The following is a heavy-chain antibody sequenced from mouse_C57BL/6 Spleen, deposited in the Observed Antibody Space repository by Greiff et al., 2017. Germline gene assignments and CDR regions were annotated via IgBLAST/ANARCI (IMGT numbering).Heavy chain of an antibody. J-gene: IGHJ4*01. CDR2: IRNKANNHAT. V-gene: IGHV6-6*01. CDR1: GFTFSDAW. CDR3: TRVITTVYYYAMDY. D-gene: IGHD1-1*01. Sequence: EVQLMESGGGLVQPGGSMKLSCAASGFTFSDAWMDWVRQSPEKGLEWVAEIRNKANNHATYYAESVKGRFTISRDDSKSSVYLQMNSLRAEDTGIYYCTRVITTVYYYAMDYWGQGTSVTVSS.